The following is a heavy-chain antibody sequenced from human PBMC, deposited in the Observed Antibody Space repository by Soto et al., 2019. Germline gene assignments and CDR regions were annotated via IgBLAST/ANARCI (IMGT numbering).Heavy chain of an antibody. V-gene: IGHV4-30-4*01. CDR3: ARGLVIRPYYYHGMDV. Sequence: QVQLQESGPGLVKPSQTLSLTCTVSGGSISSGDYFWSWIRQSPGKGLEWIGYISSIGSTYYNQYLESRFSVSRDTSKNQFPLKLSSVTTTDTAGYYCARGLVIRPYYYHGMDVWGQGTTVTVSS. D-gene: IGHD3-9*01. CDR1: GGSISSGDYF. CDR2: ISSIGST. J-gene: IGHJ6*02.